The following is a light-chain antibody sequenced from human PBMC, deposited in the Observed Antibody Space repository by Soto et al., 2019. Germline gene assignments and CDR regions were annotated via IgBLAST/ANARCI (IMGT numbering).Light chain of an antibody. CDR2: GAS. V-gene: IGKV3-15*01. CDR3: QQSNNWPRT. Sequence: EIVMTQSPATLSVSPEERATLSCRASQSVSSTFAWYQQKPGQAPRLLIYGASTRATGIPARFSGSGSGTEFTLTISSLQSEDFAVYYCQQSNNWPRTFGQGTKVDI. J-gene: IGKJ1*01. CDR1: QSVSST.